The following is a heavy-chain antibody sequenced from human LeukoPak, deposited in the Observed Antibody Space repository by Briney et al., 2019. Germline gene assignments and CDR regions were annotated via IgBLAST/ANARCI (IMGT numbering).Heavy chain of an antibody. CDR3: ARHPNLNDYGVSSPSY. D-gene: IGHD4/OR15-4a*01. CDR1: GFTFKTFE. J-gene: IGHJ4*02. V-gene: IGHV3-48*03. Sequence: GGSVRLSCAASGFTFKTFEMDWVRQAPGRGLEWVSYISSGSSTIYYADSVKGRFTISRDNAKNSLYLQMDSLRAEDTAVYYCARHPNLNDYGVSSPSYWGQGSLVTVSS. CDR2: ISSGSSTI.